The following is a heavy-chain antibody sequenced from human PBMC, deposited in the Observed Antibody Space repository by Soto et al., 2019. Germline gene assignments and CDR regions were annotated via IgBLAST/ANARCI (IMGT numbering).Heavy chain of an antibody. V-gene: IGHV6-1*01. D-gene: IGHD3-10*01. CDR2: TYYKSSWYN. Sequence: PSQTLSLTCAISGDSVSSNSAAWNWIRQSPSGGLEWLGRTYYKSSWYNDYAVSVKTRMTINADTSKNQFSLQLNSVTPEDTAVYYCARDSRYNYNWGKYYMGWLGSWGQGILVTVSS. CDR1: GDSVSSNSAA. CDR3: ARDSRYNYNWGKYYMGWLGS. J-gene: IGHJ5*01.